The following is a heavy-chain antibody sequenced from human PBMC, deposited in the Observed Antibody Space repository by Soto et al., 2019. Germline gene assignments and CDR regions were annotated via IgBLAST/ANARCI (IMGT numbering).Heavy chain of an antibody. CDR1: GFTFSSYA. CDR3: ARDSDYDSSGSYDY. J-gene: IGHJ4*02. CDR2: ISDDGSNK. V-gene: IGHV3-30-3*01. D-gene: IGHD3-22*01. Sequence: LILSCAASGFTFSSYAMHWVRQAPGEGLEWVAVISDDGSNKYYGDSVKGRFTISRDNSKNTLYLQMNSLRAEDTAVYYCARDSDYDSSGSYDYWGKGTLVTVSS.